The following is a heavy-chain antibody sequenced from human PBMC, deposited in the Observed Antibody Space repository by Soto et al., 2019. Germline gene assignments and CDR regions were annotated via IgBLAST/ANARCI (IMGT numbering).Heavy chain of an antibody. CDR2: IIPMFGTT. CDR1: GGTFSSHA. V-gene: IGHV1-69*01. J-gene: IGHJ3*01. Sequence: QVQLVQSGAEVKKPGSSVKVSCKTSGGTFSSHALTWLRQAPGQGPEWMGGIIPMFGTTYTSQKFQGRVAISADETTSTLELSSLRSEDTAVYFCARCDVCYPGGDDAFDLWGQGTTVIVSS. CDR3: ARCDVCYPGGDDAFDL. D-gene: IGHD2-21*02.